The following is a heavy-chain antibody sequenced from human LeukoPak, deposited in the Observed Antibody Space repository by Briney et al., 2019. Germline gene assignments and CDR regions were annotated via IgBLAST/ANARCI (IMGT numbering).Heavy chain of an antibody. CDR3: AGMTGTTESTDDDYYYYYYMDV. Sequence: ASVKVSCKASGYTFTGYYMHWVRQAPGQGLEWMGWINPNSGGTNYAQKFQGRVTMTRDTSISTAYMELSRLRSDDTAVYYCAGMTGTTESTDDDYYYYYYMDVWGKGTTATVSS. V-gene: IGHV1-2*02. CDR1: GYTFTGYY. CDR2: INPNSGGT. J-gene: IGHJ6*03. D-gene: IGHD1-7*01.